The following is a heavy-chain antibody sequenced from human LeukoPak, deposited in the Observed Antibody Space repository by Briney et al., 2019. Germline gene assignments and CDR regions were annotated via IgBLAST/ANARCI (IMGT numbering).Heavy chain of an antibody. CDR2: IYPGDSDT. J-gene: IGHJ1*01. CDR3: AGRAHISYGSYCYYRWAD. CDR1: GSIFTSYW. Sequence: GESLQISCKGSGSIFTSYWIGGGRQLPGKGLEWMGIIYPGDSDTRYSPSFQGQVTISADKSISTAYLQWSSLKASDTAMYYCAGRAHISYGSYCYYRWADWGQGPGVTVSS. D-gene: IGHD3-10*01. V-gene: IGHV5-51*01.